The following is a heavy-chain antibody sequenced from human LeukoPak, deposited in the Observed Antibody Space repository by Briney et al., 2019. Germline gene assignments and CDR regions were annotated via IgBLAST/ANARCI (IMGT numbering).Heavy chain of an antibody. D-gene: IGHD3-10*01. V-gene: IGHV3-23*01. CDR3: AKNTPLWFGGSGPFDY. Sequence: GGSLRLSCAASGFTFSSYAMSWVRQAPGKGLEWVSAISGSGGSTYYADSVKGRFTISRDNSKNTLYLQMNSLRAEDTAVYYCAKNTPLWFGGSGPFDYWGQGTLVTVSS. J-gene: IGHJ4*02. CDR1: GFTFSSYA. CDR2: ISGSGGST.